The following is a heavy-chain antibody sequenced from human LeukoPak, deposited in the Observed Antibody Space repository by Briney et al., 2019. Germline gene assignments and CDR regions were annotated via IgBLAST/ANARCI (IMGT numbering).Heavy chain of an antibody. Sequence: GASVKVSCKASGYTSTSYGISWVRQAPGQGLEWMGWISAYNGNTNCAQKLQGRVTMTTDTSTSTAYMELRSLRSDDTAVYYCARAWGYDILTGPYYFDYWGQGTLVTVSS. CDR3: ARAWGYDILTGPYYFDY. CDR1: GYTSTSYG. V-gene: IGHV1-18*04. CDR2: ISAYNGNT. D-gene: IGHD3-9*01. J-gene: IGHJ4*02.